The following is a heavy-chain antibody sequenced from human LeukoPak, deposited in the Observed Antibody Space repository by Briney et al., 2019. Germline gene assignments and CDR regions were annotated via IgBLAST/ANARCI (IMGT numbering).Heavy chain of an antibody. D-gene: IGHD5-24*01. CDR3: ARIDGPLDAFDI. CDR1: GGSISSYY. V-gene: IGHV4-59*01. CDR2: IYYSGST. Sequence: PSETLSLTCTVSGGSISSYYWSWIRQPPGKGLEWIGYIYYSGSTNDNPSLKSRVTISVDTSKNQFSLKLSSVTAADTAVYYCARIDGPLDAFDIWGQGTMVTVSS. J-gene: IGHJ3*02.